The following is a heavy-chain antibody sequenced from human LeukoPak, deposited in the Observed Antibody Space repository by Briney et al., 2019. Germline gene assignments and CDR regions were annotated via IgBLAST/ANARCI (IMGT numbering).Heavy chain of an antibody. V-gene: IGHV3-23*01. D-gene: IGHD3-9*01. J-gene: IGHJ4*02. CDR1: GFTFSSYA. Sequence: GGSLRLSCAASGFTFSSYAMSWVRQAPGEGLEWVSAISGSGGSTYYADSVKGRFTISRDNSKNTLYLQMNSLRAEDTAVYYCARGEPYYDILTGYYKVPMFDYWGQGTLVTVSS. CDR2: ISGSGGST. CDR3: ARGEPYYDILTGYYKVPMFDY.